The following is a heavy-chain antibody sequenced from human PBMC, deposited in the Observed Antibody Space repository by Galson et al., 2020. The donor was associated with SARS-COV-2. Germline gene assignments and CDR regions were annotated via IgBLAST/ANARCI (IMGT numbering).Heavy chain of an antibody. CDR3: TTDLWVAQYDILTGYYLPVDY. CDR1: GFTFSNAW. CDR2: IKSKTDCGTT. D-gene: IGHD3-9*01. J-gene: IGHJ4*02. V-gene: IGHV3-15*01. Sequence: GESLKISCAASGFTFSNAWMSWVRQAPGKGLEWVGRIKSKTDCGTTDYAAPVKGRFTISRDDSKNTLYLQMNSLKTEDTAVYYCTTDLWVAQYDILTGYYLPVDYGGQGTLVTVSS.